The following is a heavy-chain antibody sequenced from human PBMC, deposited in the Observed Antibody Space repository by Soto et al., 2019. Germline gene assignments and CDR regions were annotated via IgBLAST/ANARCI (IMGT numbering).Heavy chain of an antibody. CDR1: GYSISSGYY. Sequence: SETLSLTCVVSGYSISSGYYWGWIRQPPGKGLEWIGSIYHSGTTYYNPSLKSRVTISLDTSRNQFSLKLTSVTAADTAVYYCARSLLTSSWYAGAWGQGTLVTVPS. D-gene: IGHD6-13*01. V-gene: IGHV4-38-2*01. CDR3: ARSLLTSSWYAGA. J-gene: IGHJ5*02. CDR2: IYHSGTT.